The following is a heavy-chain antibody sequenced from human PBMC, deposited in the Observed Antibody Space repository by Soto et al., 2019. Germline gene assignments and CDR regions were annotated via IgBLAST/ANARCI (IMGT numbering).Heavy chain of an antibody. D-gene: IGHD6-19*01. V-gene: IGHV1-18*01. CDR1: GYTFTSYG. J-gene: IGHJ5*02. CDR2: ISAYNGNT. Sequence: ASVKVSCKASGYTFTSYGISWVRQAPGQGLEWMGWISAYNGNTNYAQKLQGRVTMTTDTSTSTAYMELRSLRSDDTAVYYCARVRVVNGWYVDWFDPWGQGTLVTVSS. CDR3: ARVRVVNGWYVDWFDP.